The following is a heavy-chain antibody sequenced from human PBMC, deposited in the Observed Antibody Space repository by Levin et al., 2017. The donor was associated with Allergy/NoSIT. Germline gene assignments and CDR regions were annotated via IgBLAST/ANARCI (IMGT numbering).Heavy chain of an antibody. D-gene: IGHD2-2*01. Sequence: PGESLKISCAASGFTFSSYAMSWVRQTPGKGLEWVSAISGSAGSTYYADSVKGRFTISRDNSKNTLYLQMNSLRAEDTAVYYCAKEDCSSTGCNYYYYYMDVWGKGTTVTVSS. CDR3: AKEDCSSTGCNYYYYYMDV. CDR2: ISGSAGST. CDR1: GFTFSSYA. J-gene: IGHJ6*03. V-gene: IGHV3-23*01.